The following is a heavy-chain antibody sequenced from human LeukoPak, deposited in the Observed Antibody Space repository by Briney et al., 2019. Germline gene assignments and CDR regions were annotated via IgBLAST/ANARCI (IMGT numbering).Heavy chain of an antibody. D-gene: IGHD3-22*01. J-gene: IGHJ4*02. CDR2: INPNSGGT. V-gene: IGHV1-2*02. CDR3: ARDLSDYDSSGYYSY. CDR1: GYTFTGYY. Sequence: ASVKVSCKASGYTFTGYYMHWVRQAPGQGLEWMGWINPNSGGTNYAQKFQGRVTMTRDTSISTAYMELSRLRSDDTAVYYCARDLSDYDSSGYYSYWGQGTLVTVSS.